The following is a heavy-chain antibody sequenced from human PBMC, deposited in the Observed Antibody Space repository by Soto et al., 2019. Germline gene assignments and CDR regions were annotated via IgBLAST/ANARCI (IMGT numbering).Heavy chain of an antibody. D-gene: IGHD2-2*01. V-gene: IGHV3-33*01. CDR3: ARDRIVVVPAAPLDV. CDR2: IWYDGSNK. CDR1: GFTFSSYG. J-gene: IGHJ6*02. Sequence: GGPLRLSCAASGFTFSSYGMHWVRQAPGKGLEWVAVIWYDGSNKYYADSVKGRFTISRDNSKNTLYLQMNSLRAEDTAVYYCARDRIVVVPAAPLDVWGQGTTVTVSS.